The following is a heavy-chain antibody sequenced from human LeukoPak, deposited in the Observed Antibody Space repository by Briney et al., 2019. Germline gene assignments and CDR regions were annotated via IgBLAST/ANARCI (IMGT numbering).Heavy chain of an antibody. CDR2: ISAYNGNT. Sequence: TLKPSSKASSYTFTSYGISWVRQAPPQGLEWMGWISAYNGNTNYAQNLQGRVTMTTDTSTSTAYMELRSLRSDDTAVYYCARAGEGGSYDYRGQGTLVMVSA. V-gene: IGHV1-18*01. J-gene: IGHJ4*02. CDR1: SYTFTSYG. CDR3: ARAGEGGSYDY. D-gene: IGHD1-26*01.